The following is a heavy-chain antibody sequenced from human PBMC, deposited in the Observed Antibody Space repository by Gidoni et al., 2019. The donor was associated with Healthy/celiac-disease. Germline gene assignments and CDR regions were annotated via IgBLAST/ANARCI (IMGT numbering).Heavy chain of an antibody. Sequence: EVQLVESGGGLVQPGGSLRLSCPAAGFTFSSYWLHWVRQAPGKGLVWVSRINSDGSSTSYADSVKGRFTISRDNVKNTLYLQMNSLRAEDTAVYYCARGGDIVVVVAATHYGMDVWGQGTTVTVSS. CDR1: GFTFSSYW. CDR2: INSDGSST. V-gene: IGHV3-74*01. J-gene: IGHJ6*02. D-gene: IGHD2-15*01. CDR3: ARGGDIVVVVAATHYGMDV.